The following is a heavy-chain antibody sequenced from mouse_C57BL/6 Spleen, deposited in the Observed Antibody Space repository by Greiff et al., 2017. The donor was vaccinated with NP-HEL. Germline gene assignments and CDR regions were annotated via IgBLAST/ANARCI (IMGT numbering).Heavy chain of an antibody. D-gene: IGHD2-4*01. CDR3: ARHYDDAMDY. V-gene: IGHV3-6*01. Sequence: DVQLQESGPGLVKPSQSLSLTCSVTGYSITSGYYWNWIRQFPGNKLEWMGYISYDGSNNYNPSLKNRISITRDTSKNQFFLKLNSVTTEDTATYYCARHYDDAMDYWGQRTSVTVSS. CDR2: ISYDGSN. CDR1: GYSITSGYY. J-gene: IGHJ4*01.